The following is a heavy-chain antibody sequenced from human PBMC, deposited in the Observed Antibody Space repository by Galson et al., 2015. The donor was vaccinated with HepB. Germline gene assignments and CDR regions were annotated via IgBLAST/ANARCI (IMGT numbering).Heavy chain of an antibody. D-gene: IGHD2-15*01. J-gene: IGHJ4*02. CDR3: ARDLILAARGRAFDC. Sequence: SLRLSCAASGFTFSSYWMHWVRQAPGKGLVWVSHISSDGSGTSYADSVQGRVTISRDNAKNTLHLQMNNLRVEDTAVYYCARDLILAARGRAFDCWGQGTLVTVSS. V-gene: IGHV3-74*01. CDR1: GFTFSSYW. CDR2: ISSDGSGT.